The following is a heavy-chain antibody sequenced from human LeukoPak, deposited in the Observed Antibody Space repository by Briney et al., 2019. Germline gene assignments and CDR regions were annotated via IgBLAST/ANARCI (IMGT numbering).Heavy chain of an antibody. D-gene: IGHD6-13*01. CDR2: FDPEDGET. CDR1: GYTLTELS. V-gene: IGHV1-24*01. J-gene: IGHJ6*02. Sequence: ASVKVSCKVSGYTLTELSMHWVRQAPGKGLEWMGGFDPEDGETIYAQKFQGRVTMTEDTSTDTAYMELSSLRSEDTAVYYRATLSVYSSSWYTLFTRRGMDVWGQGTTVTVSS. CDR3: ATLSVYSSSWYTLFTRRGMDV.